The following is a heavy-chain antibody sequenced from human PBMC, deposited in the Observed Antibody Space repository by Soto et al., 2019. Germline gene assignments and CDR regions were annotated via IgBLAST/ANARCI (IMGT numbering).Heavy chain of an antibody. CDR3: TASGYDTFIDY. D-gene: IGHD5-12*01. J-gene: IGHJ4*02. CDR1: GFTFSGSA. V-gene: IGHV3-73*02. Sequence: EVQLVESGGGLVQPGGSLKLSCAASGFTFSGSAMHWVRQASGKGLEWVGRIRSKAKSYATAYAASVNGRFAMSRDDSRKKAYLQMNSLKTEDTGGYYCTASGYDTFIDYWGQGTLVTVAS. CDR2: IRSKAKSYAT.